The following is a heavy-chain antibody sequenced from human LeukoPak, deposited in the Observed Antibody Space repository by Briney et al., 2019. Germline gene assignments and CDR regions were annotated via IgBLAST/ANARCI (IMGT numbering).Heavy chain of an antibody. V-gene: IGHV1-69*13. CDR3: ARGRPYRYDFWSGFKAFDY. J-gene: IGHJ4*02. CDR1: GGTFSSYA. CDR2: IIPIFGTA. D-gene: IGHD3-3*01. Sequence: ASVKVSCKASGGTFSSYAISWVRQAPGQGLEWMGGIIPIFGTANYAQKFQGRVTITADESTSTAYMELSSLRSEDTAVYYCARGRPYRYDFWSGFKAFDYWGQGTLVTVSS.